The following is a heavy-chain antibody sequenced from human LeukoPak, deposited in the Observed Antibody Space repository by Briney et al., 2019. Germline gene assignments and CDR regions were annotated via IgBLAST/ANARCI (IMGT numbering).Heavy chain of an antibody. V-gene: IGHV4-38-2*02. CDR1: GYSISSGYY. CDR3: ARGYSGSYPFDY. Sequence: SSETLSLTCTVSGYSISSGYYWGWIRQPPGKGLEWIGSIYYSGSTYYNPSLKSRVTISVDTSKNQFSLKLSSVTAADTAVYYCARGYSGSYPFDYWGQGTLVTVSS. CDR2: IYYSGST. J-gene: IGHJ4*02. D-gene: IGHD1-26*01.